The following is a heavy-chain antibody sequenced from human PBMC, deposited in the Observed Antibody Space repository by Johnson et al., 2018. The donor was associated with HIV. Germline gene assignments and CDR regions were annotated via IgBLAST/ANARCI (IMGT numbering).Heavy chain of an antibody. CDR3: ARVKGATNALDI. J-gene: IGHJ3*02. CDR2: ISYDGSNK. D-gene: IGHD1-26*01. V-gene: IGHV3-30*04. Sequence: QVQLVESGGGVVQPGRSLRLSCAASGFTFSSYAMHWVRQAPGKGLEWVAVISYDGSNKYYTDSVKGRFTISRDNSKNTLYLQMNSLRAEDTAVYFCARVKGATNALDIWGPGTLVTVSS. CDR1: GFTFSSYA.